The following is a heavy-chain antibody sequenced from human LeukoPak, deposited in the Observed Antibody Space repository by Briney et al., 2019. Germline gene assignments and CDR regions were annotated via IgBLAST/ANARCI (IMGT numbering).Heavy chain of an antibody. CDR2: ISGSGGST. CDR1: GFTFSSYA. CDR3: AKDRGLMWHGGLPYAFDI. Sequence: GGSLRLSCAASGFTFSSYAMSWVRQAPGKGLEWVSAISGSGGSTYYADSVKGRFTISRDNSKNTLYLQMNSLRAEDTAVYYCAKDRGLMWHGGLPYAFDIWGQGTMVTVSS. J-gene: IGHJ3*02. V-gene: IGHV3-23*01. D-gene: IGHD2-21*01.